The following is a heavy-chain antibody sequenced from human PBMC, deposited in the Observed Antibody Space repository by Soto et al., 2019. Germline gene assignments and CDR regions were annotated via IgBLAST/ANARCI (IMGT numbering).Heavy chain of an antibody. D-gene: IGHD6-19*01. V-gene: IGHV1-46*01. Sequence: ASVKVSCKASGYTFTSYYMHWVRQAPGQGLEWMGIINPSGGSTSYAQKFQGRVTMTRDTSTSTVYMELSSLGSEDTAVYYCARAYSSGWYIAGNGAFDIWGQGTMVTVSS. J-gene: IGHJ3*02. CDR2: INPSGGST. CDR3: ARAYSSGWYIAGNGAFDI. CDR1: GYTFTSYY.